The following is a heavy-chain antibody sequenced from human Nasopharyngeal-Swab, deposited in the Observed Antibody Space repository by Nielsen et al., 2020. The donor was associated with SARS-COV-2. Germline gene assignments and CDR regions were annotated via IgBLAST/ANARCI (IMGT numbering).Heavy chain of an antibody. CDR3: ARQDRFYYYLDV. J-gene: IGHJ6*03. CDR1: GFTFGSFG. D-gene: IGHD3-3*01. Sequence: GESLKISCAGSGFTFGSFGMTWVRQAPGKGLEWVSYISPSSGYIYYAESLKGRFTISRDNGKNSVYLQMNSLRADDTAAYFCARQDRFYYYLDVWGKGTTVTVSS. CDR2: ISPSSGYI. V-gene: IGHV3-21*01.